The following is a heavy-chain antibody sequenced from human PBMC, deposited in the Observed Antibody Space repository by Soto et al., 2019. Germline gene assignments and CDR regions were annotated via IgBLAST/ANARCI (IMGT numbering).Heavy chain of an antibody. CDR2: IYYSGST. CDR1: GGSISSYY. J-gene: IGHJ5*02. D-gene: IGHD1-26*01. V-gene: IGHV4-59*08. CDR3: ARQGTTRTNWFDP. Sequence: QVQLQESDQGLVKPSETLSLTCTVSGGSISSYYWSWIWQPPGKGLEWIGYIYYSGSTNYNPSLKSRVTISVDTSKNQFSLKLSSVTAADTAVYYCARQGTTRTNWFDPWGQGTLVTVSS.